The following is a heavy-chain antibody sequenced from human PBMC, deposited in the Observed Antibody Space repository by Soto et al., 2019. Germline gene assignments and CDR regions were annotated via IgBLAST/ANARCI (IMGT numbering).Heavy chain of an antibody. CDR2: INRSGST. Sequence: SETLSLTCAVYGGSFPGYYWSWIRQPPGKGLEWIGEINRSGSTNYNSSLKSRVTISVDTSKNRFSLKLSSVTAADTAVYYCARRTVGASPNWFDPWVQGTLVTVSS. CDR1: GGSFPGYY. J-gene: IGHJ5*02. V-gene: IGHV4-34*01. CDR3: ARRTVGASPNWFDP. D-gene: IGHD1-26*01.